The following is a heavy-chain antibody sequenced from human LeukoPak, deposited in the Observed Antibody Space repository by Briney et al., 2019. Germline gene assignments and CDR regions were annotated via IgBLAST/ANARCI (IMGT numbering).Heavy chain of an antibody. CDR1: GFTFSSYT. D-gene: IGHD6-13*01. CDR2: ISGSGGIT. V-gene: IGHV3-23*01. CDR3: AKDSAAVGGPTTD. J-gene: IGHJ4*02. Sequence: GGSLRLSCAASGFTFSSYTMSWVRQAPGKGKEWVSLISGSGGITYYADSVKGRFTISRDDSKNTLYLQMDSLRAEDTAVYYCAKDSAAVGGPTTDWGQGTLVTVSS.